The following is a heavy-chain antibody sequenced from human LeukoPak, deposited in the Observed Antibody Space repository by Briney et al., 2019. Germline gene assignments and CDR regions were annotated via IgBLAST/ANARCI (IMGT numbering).Heavy chain of an antibody. D-gene: IGHD2-15*01. CDR1: GFTFGDYA. CDR3: ARLRGYCSGGSCYSDAFDI. V-gene: IGHV4-34*01. J-gene: IGHJ3*02. CDR2: INHSGST. Sequence: PGGSLRLSCTASGFTFGDYAMSWIRQPPGKGLEWIGEINHSGSTNYNPSLKSRVTISVDTSKNQFSLKLSSVTAADTAVYYCARLRGYCSGGSCYSDAFDIWGQGTMVTVSS.